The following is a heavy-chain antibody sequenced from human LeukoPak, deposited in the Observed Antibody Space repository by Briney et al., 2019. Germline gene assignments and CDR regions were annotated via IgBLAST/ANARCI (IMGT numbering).Heavy chain of an antibody. J-gene: IGHJ3*02. CDR1: GFTFSSYA. V-gene: IGHV3-23*01. CDR3: AKDERRSYAFDI. CDR2: ISGSGGST. Sequence: QSGGSLRLSCAASGFTFSSYAMSWVRQAPGKGLEWVSAISGSGGSTYYADSVKGRFTISRDNSKNTLYLQMNSLRAEDTAVYYCAKDERRSYAFDIWGQGTMVTVSS.